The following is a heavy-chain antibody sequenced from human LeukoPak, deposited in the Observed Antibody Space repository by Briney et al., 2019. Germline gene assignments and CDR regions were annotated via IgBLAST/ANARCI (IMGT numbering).Heavy chain of an antibody. CDR2: SSGSGGST. CDR3: AKYAGLYYSDY. Sequence: VGALRLSCAAPGFTFTNYAMSWVRQAPGEGLEWVSASSGSGGSTHYADSVKGRFTISRDNSKNTLYLQMNSLRAGDTAVYYCAKYAGLYYSDYWGQGTLVTVSS. V-gene: IGHV3-23*01. CDR1: GFTFTNYA. D-gene: IGHD2-2*01. J-gene: IGHJ4*02.